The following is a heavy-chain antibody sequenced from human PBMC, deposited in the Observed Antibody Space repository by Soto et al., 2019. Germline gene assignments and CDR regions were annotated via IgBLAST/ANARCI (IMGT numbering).Heavy chain of an antibody. CDR3: ARLFPRPGGVNAFDI. Sequence: QLQLQESGPGLVKPSETLSLTCTVSGGSISSSYYWGWIRQPPGKGLEWIDIISYSGSAYYSPSLKSRVTISVDTSKNQFSLKLSSVTAADTAVYYCARLFPRPGGVNAFDIWGQGTKVTVSS. V-gene: IGHV4-39*01. CDR2: ISYSGSA. CDR1: GGSISSSYY. D-gene: IGHD3-16*01. J-gene: IGHJ3*02.